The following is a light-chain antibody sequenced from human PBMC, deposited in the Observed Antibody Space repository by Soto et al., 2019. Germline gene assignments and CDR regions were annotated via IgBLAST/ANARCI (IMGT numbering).Light chain of an antibody. J-gene: IGKJ1*01. Sequence: DIQMTQSPSTLSASVGDRVTVTCRASQSVGSFLAWYQQKPGKAPKLLIYKASSLESGVPSRFSGSGSGTEFTLTISSLQPDDFATYYCQQYNSYWTFGQGTKVDIK. V-gene: IGKV1-5*03. CDR1: QSVGSF. CDR3: QQYNSYWT. CDR2: KAS.